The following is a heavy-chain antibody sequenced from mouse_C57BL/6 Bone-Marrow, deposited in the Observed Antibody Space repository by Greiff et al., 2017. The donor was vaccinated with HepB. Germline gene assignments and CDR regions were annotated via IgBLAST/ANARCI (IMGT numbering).Heavy chain of an antibody. CDR3: ARSPYYYGSSLYAMDY. Sequence: EVQWVESGGGLVQPGGSLKLSCAASGFTFSDYYMYWVRQTPEKRLEWVAYISNGGGSTYYPDTVKGRFTISRDNAKNTLYLQMSRLKSEDTAMYYCARSPYYYGSSLYAMDYWGQGTSVTVSS. V-gene: IGHV5-12*01. D-gene: IGHD1-1*01. CDR2: ISNGGGST. CDR1: GFTFSDYY. J-gene: IGHJ4*01.